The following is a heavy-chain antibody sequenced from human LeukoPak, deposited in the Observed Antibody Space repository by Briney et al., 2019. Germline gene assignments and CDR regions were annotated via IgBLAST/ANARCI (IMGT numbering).Heavy chain of an antibody. J-gene: IGHJ3*02. CDR3: ARDRAKQYYYDSSGTPSAFDI. D-gene: IGHD3-22*01. V-gene: IGHV3-11*05. CDR2: ISSSSSYT. CDR1: GFTFSDYY. Sequence: GGSLRLSCAASGFTFSDYYMSWMRQAPGKGLEWVSYISSSSSYTNYADSVKGRFTISRDNAKNSLYLQMNSLRAEDTAVYYCARDRAKQYYYDSSGTPSAFDIWGQGTMVTVSS.